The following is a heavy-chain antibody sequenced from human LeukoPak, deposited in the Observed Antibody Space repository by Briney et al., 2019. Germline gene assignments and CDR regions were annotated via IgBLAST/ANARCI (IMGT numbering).Heavy chain of an antibody. V-gene: IGHV3-53*01. D-gene: IGHD2-8*02. CDR3: ASGGKYCTGGACYGD. CDR2: IYSGGAT. Sequence: PGGSLRLSCAASGFIVSDDYISSVRQTPGKGLEWVSVIYSGGATFYADSVKGRFTISRDNSKNTVHLQMNSLRAEDTAVYYCASGGKYCTGGACYGDWGQGTLVTVSS. CDR1: GFIVSDDY. J-gene: IGHJ4*02.